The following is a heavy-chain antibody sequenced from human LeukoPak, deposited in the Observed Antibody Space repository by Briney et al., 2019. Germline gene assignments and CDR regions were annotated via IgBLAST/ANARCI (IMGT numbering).Heavy chain of an antibody. CDR2: INPSSGGT. D-gene: IGHD6-13*01. CDR1: GYTFTGYY. CDR3: ARGWGSSSWYRAGY. J-gene: IGHJ4*02. Sequence: ASVKVSCKASGYTFTGYYMHWVRQAPGQGLEWMGWINPSSGGTNYAQKFQGRVTMTRDTSISTAYKELSRLRSDDTAVYYCARGWGSSSWYRAGYWGQGTLVTVSS. V-gene: IGHV1-2*02.